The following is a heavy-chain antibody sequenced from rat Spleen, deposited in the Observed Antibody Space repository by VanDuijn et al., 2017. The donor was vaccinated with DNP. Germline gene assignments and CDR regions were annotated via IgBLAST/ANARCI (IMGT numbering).Heavy chain of an antibody. D-gene: IGHD1-2*01. CDR2: ISYDGSST. Sequence: EVQLVESGGGLVQPGRSLKLSCAASGFTFSDYNMAWVRQAPKKGLEWVATISYDGSSTYYRDSVKGRFTISRDNAKSTLYLQMDSLRSEDTATYYCARITIAAIPGDWGQGVMVTVSS. CDR1: GFTFSDYN. V-gene: IGHV5-7*01. CDR3: ARITIAAIPGD. J-gene: IGHJ2*01.